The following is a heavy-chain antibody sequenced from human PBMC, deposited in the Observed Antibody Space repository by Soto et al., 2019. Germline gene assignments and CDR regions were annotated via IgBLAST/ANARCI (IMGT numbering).Heavy chain of an antibody. Sequence: ASETLSLTCAVSGGSISSGGYSWSWIRQPPGKGLEWIGYIYHSGSTYYNPSLKSRVTISVDRSKNQFSLKLSSVTAADTAVYYCARAGEDYGGNSSVYFDYWGQGTLVTVS. CDR3: ARAGEDYGGNSSVYFDY. CDR1: GGSISSGGYS. J-gene: IGHJ4*02. CDR2: IYHSGST. V-gene: IGHV4-30-2*01. D-gene: IGHD4-17*01.